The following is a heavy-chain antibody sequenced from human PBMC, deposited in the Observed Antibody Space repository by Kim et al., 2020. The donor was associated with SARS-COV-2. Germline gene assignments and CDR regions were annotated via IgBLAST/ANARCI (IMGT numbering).Heavy chain of an antibody. Sequence: SETLSLTCTVSGGSISSYYWSWIRQPPGKGLEWIGYIYYSGSTNYNPSLKSRVTISVDTSKNQFSLKLSSVTAADTAVYYWARHQRAWWRYTAIWYFDLWGRGTLVTVSS. CDR2: IYYSGST. CDR3: ARHQRAWWRYTAIWYFDL. V-gene: IGHV4-59*12. CDR1: GGSISSYY. D-gene: IGHD2-15*01. J-gene: IGHJ2*01.